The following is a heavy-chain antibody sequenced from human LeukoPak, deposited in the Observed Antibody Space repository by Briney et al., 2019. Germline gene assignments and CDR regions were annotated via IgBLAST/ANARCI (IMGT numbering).Heavy chain of an antibody. CDR1: GFTLSSYV. D-gene: IGHD6-13*01. V-gene: IGHV3-23*01. CDR3: AKDLVAAAAY. Sequence: GGSLRLSCAASGFTLSSYVMSWVRQAPGKGLEWVSAISGSGGSTYYTDSVKGRFTISGDNSKNTLYLHINSLRAEDTAVYYCAKDLVAAAAYWGQGTLVTVSS. CDR2: ISGSGGST. J-gene: IGHJ4*02.